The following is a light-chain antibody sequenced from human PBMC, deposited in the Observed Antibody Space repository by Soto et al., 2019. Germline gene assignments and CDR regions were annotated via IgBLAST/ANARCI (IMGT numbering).Light chain of an antibody. V-gene: IGLV2-11*01. Sequence: QSVLTQPRSVSGSPGQSVTISCTGTSSDVGGYNYVSWYQQHPGKAPKLMIYDVSKRPSGVPDRFSGSKSGNTASLTISGLQEEDEADYYCCSYAGSYTYVFGTGTKLTVL. CDR3: CSYAGSYTYV. J-gene: IGLJ1*01. CDR1: SSDVGGYNY. CDR2: DVS.